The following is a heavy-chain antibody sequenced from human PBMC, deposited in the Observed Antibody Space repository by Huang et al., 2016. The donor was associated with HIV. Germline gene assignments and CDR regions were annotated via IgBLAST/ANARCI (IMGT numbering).Heavy chain of an antibody. V-gene: IGHV4-39*01. Sequence: QLQLQESGPGLVKPSETLSLTCSVSGGSISSSSSYWGWIRQPPGKGLEWIGSIYYRGSTFYNPSLKSRGTISVDTSKNQFSLRLSSVTAADTSVYYCARHMDCSSSSCLAGGHERGPFDMWGQGTMVTVSS. D-gene: IGHD2-2*01. J-gene: IGHJ3*02. CDR2: IYYRGST. CDR3: ARHMDCSSSSCLAGGHERGPFDM. CDR1: GGSISSSSSY.